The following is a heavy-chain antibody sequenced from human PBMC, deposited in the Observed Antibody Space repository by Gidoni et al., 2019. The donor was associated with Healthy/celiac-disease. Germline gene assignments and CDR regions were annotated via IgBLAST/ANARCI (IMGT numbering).Heavy chain of an antibody. D-gene: IGHD2-21*02. CDR1: GFTLSSYD. Sequence: EVQLVESGGGLVQPGGSLRLSCAASGFTLSSYDMHWVRQATGKGLEWVSAIGTAGDTYYPGSVKGRFTISRENAKNSLYLQMNSLRAGDTAVYYCARGSGDSDYYYYGMDVWGQGTTVTVSS. V-gene: IGHV3-13*01. CDR2: IGTAGDT. J-gene: IGHJ6*02. CDR3: ARGSGDSDYYYYGMDV.